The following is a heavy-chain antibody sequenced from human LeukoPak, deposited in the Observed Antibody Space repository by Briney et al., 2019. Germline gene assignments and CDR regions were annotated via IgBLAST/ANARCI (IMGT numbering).Heavy chain of an antibody. J-gene: IGHJ4*02. Sequence: PGGSLRLSCAASGFTFSSYAMHWVRQAPGKGLEWVAVISYDGSNKYYADSVKGRFTISRDNSKNTLYLQMNSLRAEDTAVYYCARDYLFYDSSGYWVYWGQGTLVTVSS. D-gene: IGHD3-22*01. CDR2: ISYDGSNK. V-gene: IGHV3-30-3*01. CDR3: ARDYLFYDSSGYWVY. CDR1: GFTFSSYA.